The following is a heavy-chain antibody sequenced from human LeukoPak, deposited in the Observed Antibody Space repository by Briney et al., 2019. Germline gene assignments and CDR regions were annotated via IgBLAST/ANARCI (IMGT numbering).Heavy chain of an antibody. CDR3: ARDGFYDSSGYYYNWVFDY. V-gene: IGHV4-4*07. Sequence: PSETLSLTSTASGGSSSSYYWSWIRQPAGKGLEWIGRIHTSGSTNYNPSLKSRVTMSVDTSKNQFSLKLSSVTAADTAVYYCARDGFYDSSGYYYNWVFDYWGQGTLVTVSS. CDR2: IHTSGST. J-gene: IGHJ4*02. CDR1: GGSSSSYY. D-gene: IGHD3-22*01.